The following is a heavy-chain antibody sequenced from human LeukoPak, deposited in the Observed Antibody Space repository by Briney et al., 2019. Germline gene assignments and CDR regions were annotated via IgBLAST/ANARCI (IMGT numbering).Heavy chain of an antibody. CDR3: AKPISAVLRGASFDY. D-gene: IGHD3-10*01. CDR2: ISSSGSII. J-gene: IGHJ4*02. V-gene: IGHV3-11*04. CDR1: GFTFSDYY. Sequence: GGSLRLSCAASGFTFSDYYMSWIRQAPGKGLEWVSYISSSGSIIYYADSVKGRFTISRDNSKNTLYLQMNSLRPEDTAVYYCAKPISAVLRGASFDYWGQGTPVMVSS.